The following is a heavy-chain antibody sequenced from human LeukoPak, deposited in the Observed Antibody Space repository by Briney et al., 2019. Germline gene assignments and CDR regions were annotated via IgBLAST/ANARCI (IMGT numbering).Heavy chain of an antibody. Sequence: GGALRLSCAASGFTFSNYVMHWVRQAPGKGLEGVAVIWYDGSIKHNADSVKGRFTIPRDNSKNALDVQMNRLRVERTSVHYSAKGGIAAPLDYWGQGTLVTVSS. CDR3: AKGGIAAPLDY. CDR2: IWYDGSIK. D-gene: IGHD6-13*01. V-gene: IGHV3-33*06. CDR1: GFTFSNYV. J-gene: IGHJ4*02.